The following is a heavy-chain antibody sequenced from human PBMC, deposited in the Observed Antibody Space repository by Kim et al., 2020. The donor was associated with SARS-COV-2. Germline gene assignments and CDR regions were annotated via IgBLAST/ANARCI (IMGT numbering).Heavy chain of an antibody. J-gene: IGHJ2*01. CDR1: GGSISNPTYF. CDR2: IHYSGST. V-gene: IGHV4-39*01. D-gene: IGHD3-22*01. CDR3: ATSPYDISGFGYFDL. Sequence: SETLSLTCTVSGGSISNPTYFWGWVRQPPGKGLEWIASIHYSGSTHYKPCLQSRVTISVDTSKNQFSLKVNSVTAADTAVYSCATSPYDISGFGYFDLWGRGTLVTVSS.